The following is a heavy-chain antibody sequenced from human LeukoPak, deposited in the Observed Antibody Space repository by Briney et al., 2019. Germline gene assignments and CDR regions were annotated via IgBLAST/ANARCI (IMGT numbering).Heavy chain of an antibody. CDR3: ARVAGGSYPPAYYFDY. D-gene: IGHD1-26*01. J-gene: IGHJ4*02. V-gene: IGHV1-18*01. CDR2: ISAYNGNT. Sequence: ASVKVSCRASGYTFTSYGISWVRQAPGQGLEWMGWISAYNGNTNYAQKLQSRVTMTTDTSTSTAYMELRSLRSDDTAVYYCARVAGGSYPPAYYFDYWGQGTLVTVSS. CDR1: GYTFTSYG.